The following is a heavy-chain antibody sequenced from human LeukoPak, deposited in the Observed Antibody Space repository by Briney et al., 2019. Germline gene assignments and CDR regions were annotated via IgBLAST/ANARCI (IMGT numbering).Heavy chain of an antibody. CDR3: SRDGEHGYNDIDF. CDR1: GFTFRSYS. CDR2: ISPDGTSI. Sequence: GGSLRLSCAASGFTFRSYSMHWVRQAPVRGLESVAVISPDGTSIYYAGSVKGRFTISRDNSENTLYLQMNSLRAEDTALYYCSRDGEHGYNDIDFWGQGTLVTVSS. J-gene: IGHJ4*02. D-gene: IGHD5-24*01. V-gene: IGHV3-30-3*01.